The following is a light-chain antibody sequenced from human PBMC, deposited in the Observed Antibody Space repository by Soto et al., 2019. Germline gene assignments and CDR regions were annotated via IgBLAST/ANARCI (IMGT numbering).Light chain of an antibody. CDR2: TNS. J-gene: IGLJ2*01. V-gene: IGLV1-44*01. CDR1: SSNIGSNS. CDR3: AAWDDRLSGPV. Sequence: QLVLTQPPSVSGTPGQRVTISCSGSSSNIGSNSINWYQHLPGTAPKLLIYTNSHRPSGVPDRFSGSKSGTSGSLAISGLQTEDEADYYCAAWDDRLSGPVFGGGTKLTVL.